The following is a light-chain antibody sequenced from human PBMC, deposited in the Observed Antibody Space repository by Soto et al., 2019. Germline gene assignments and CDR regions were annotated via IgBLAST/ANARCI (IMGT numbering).Light chain of an antibody. V-gene: IGKV1-5*03. CDR1: QSIDSW. CDR3: QPYNSYSRT. J-gene: IGKJ1*01. Sequence: DIQMTQSPSTLSASVGHRVTITCRASQSIDSWLAWYQHKPGKAPKLLIFKASTLETGVPSRFSGSGSETEFTLTISSLQPDDSATYYCQPYNSYSRTFGQGTKVDIK. CDR2: KAS.